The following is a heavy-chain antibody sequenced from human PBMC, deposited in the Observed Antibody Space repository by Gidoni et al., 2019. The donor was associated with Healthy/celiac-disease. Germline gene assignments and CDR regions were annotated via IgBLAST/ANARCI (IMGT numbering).Heavy chain of an antibody. CDR3: ARPLMVYATPGEYGMDV. CDR2: IDPSDSYT. V-gene: IGHV5-10-1*03. D-gene: IGHD2-8*01. CDR1: GYSFTSYW. Sequence: EVQLVQSGAEVKKPGESLRISCKGSGYSFTSYWISWVRQMPGKGLEWMGRIDPSDSYTNYSPSFQGHVTISADKSISTAYLQWSSLKASDTAMYYCARPLMVYATPGEYGMDVWGQGTTVTVSS. J-gene: IGHJ6*02.